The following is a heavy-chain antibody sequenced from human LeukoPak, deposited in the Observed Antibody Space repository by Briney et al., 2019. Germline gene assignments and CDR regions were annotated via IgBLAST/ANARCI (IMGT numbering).Heavy chain of an antibody. CDR1: GLPFSHSG. J-gene: IGHJ4*02. CDR2: IRYDGSNK. D-gene: IGHD1-7*01. Sequence: GGSLRLSCAASGLPFSHSGMHWVRQAPGKGLEWVAFIRYDGSNKYYADSVKGRFTISSDNSKNALYLQMNSLRGEDTAVYYCFGITVTDVPYWGQGTLVTVSS. CDR3: FGITVTDVPY. V-gene: IGHV3-30*02.